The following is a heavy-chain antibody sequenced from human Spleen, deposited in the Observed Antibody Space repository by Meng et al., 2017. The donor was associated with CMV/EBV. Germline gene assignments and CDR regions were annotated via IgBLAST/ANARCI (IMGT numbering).Heavy chain of an antibody. CDR1: GFIFSNYA. D-gene: IGHD2-2*01. J-gene: IGHJ4*02. V-gene: IGHV3-23*03. CDR3: AKGCSTTSCYGPNDY. Sequence: SGFIFSNYAMGWVRQAPGKGLEWVSVIYSGGSSKYYADSVKGRFTISRDNSKKTLFLQMNSLRADDTATYYCAKGCSTTSCYGPNDYWGQGTLVTVSS. CDR2: IYSGGSSK.